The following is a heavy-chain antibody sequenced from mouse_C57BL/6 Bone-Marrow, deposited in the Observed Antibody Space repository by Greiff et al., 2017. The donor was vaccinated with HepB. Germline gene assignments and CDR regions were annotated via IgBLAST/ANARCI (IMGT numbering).Heavy chain of an antibody. CDR1: GFSLTSYG. CDR2: IWRGGST. J-gene: IGHJ3*01. D-gene: IGHD2-14*01. CDR3: AKAGVYGYDAWFAY. V-gene: IGHV2-5*01. Sequence: VQVVESGPGLVQPSQSLSITCTVSGFSLTSYGVHWVRQSPGKGLEWLGVIWRGGSTDYNAAFMSRLSITKDNSKSHVFFKMNSLQADDTAIYYWAKAGVYGYDAWFAYWGQGTLVTVSA.